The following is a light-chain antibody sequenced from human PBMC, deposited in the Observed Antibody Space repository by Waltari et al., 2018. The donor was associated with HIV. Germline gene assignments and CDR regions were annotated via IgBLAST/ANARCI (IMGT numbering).Light chain of an antibody. CDR1: QSVSSN. J-gene: IGKJ5*01. Sequence: IAMTQSPATLSVSPGDSATLSCRASQSVSSNLAWYQQKPGQAPRLLIYGASTGATGIPARFSGSGSGTDFTLTISSLQSEDFAVYYCQQYNNWPPINFGQGTRLEI. CDR2: GAS. V-gene: IGKV3-15*01. CDR3: QQYNNWPPIN.